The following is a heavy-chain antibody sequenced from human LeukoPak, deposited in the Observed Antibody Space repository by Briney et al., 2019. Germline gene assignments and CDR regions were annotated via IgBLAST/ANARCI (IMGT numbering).Heavy chain of an antibody. Sequence: GGSLRLSCAASGFTFSHYAMSWVRQAPGKGLEWVSGISGTGGTIHYADSVKGRFTISRDNSKSTLYLQMNSLRAEDTAVYYCAKDRARTTATTFDYWGQGTLVTVSS. D-gene: IGHD4-17*01. CDR2: ISGTGGTI. V-gene: IGHV3-23*01. CDR1: GFTFSHYA. CDR3: AKDRARTTATTFDY. J-gene: IGHJ4*02.